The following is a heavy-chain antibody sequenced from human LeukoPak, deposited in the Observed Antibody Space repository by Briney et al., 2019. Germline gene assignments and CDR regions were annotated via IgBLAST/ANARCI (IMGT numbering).Heavy chain of an antibody. D-gene: IGHD6-19*01. V-gene: IGHV4-39*02. CDR3: AREWLVGPSDY. CDR2: IYYSGST. J-gene: IGHJ4*02. CDR1: GGSISGSSYY. Sequence: SETLSLTCTVSGGSISGSSYYWGWIRQPPGKGLEWIGSIYYSGSTYYNPSLKSRVTISVDTSKNQFSLKLNSVTATDTAVYYCAREWLVGPSDYWGQGTLVTVSS.